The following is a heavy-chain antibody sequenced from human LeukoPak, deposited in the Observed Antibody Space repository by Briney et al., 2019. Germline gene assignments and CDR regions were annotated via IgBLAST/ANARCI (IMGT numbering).Heavy chain of an antibody. J-gene: IGHJ6*03. CDR3: ARDPIGEENKNYYYYYYMDV. CDR1: GFTFSGYW. CDR2: IKQDGSEK. V-gene: IGHV3-7*01. Sequence: PGRSLRLSCAASGFTFSGYWMNWVRQSPGKGLEWVANIKQDGSEKYYVDSVKGRFTISRDNAKNSLYLQMNSLRAEDTAVYYCARDPIGEENKNYYYYYYMDVWGKGTTVTVSS.